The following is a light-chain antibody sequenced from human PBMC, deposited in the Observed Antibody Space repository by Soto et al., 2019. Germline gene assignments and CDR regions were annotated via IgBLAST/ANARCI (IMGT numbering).Light chain of an antibody. J-gene: IGLJ3*02. Sequence: QSVLTQPPSASGTPGQRVTISCSGSNSNIGSYSVHWYQQLPGTAPKLLIYGNSNRPSGVPDRFSGSKSGTSASLAITGLQAEDEADYYCQSYDSSLSGHWVFGGGTKVTVL. V-gene: IGLV1-40*01. CDR1: NSNIGSYS. CDR2: GNS. CDR3: QSYDSSLSGHWV.